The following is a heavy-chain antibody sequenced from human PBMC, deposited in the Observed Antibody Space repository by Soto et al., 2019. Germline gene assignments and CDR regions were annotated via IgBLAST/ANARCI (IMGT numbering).Heavy chain of an antibody. CDR3: ASAPSSPSGRRPFDY. J-gene: IGHJ4*02. V-gene: IGHV3-74*01. Sequence: GGSLRLSCAASGFTSSNYWMHWVRQAPWKGLVWVSHINSDGSNTYYADSVKGRFTISRDNAKNTLYLQMNSLRAEDTAVYYCASAPSSPSGRRPFDYWGQGTLVTVSS. CDR1: GFTSSNYW. CDR2: INSDGSNT. D-gene: IGHD2-2*01.